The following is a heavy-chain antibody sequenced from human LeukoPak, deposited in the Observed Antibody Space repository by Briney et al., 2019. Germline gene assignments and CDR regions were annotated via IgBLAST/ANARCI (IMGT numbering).Heavy chain of an antibody. J-gene: IGHJ6*03. CDR2: IYYSGST. V-gene: IGHV4-39*07. CDR1: GGSISSSSYY. D-gene: IGHD3-3*01. CDR3: ARIYYDFWSGTAPPYYMDV. Sequence: SETLSLTCTVSGGSISSSSYYWGWIRQPPVKGLEWIGSIYYSGSTYYNPSLKSRVTISVDTSKNQFSLKLSSVTAADTAVYYCARIYYDFWSGTAPPYYMDVWGKGTTVTVSS.